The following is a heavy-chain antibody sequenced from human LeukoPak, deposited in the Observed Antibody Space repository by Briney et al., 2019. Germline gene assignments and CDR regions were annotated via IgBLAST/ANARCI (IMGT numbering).Heavy chain of an antibody. D-gene: IGHD1-20*01. CDR2: ISGDTTAT. J-gene: IGHJ4*02. V-gene: IGHV3-23*01. CDR1: GFTFSSA. Sequence: GGSLRLSCAASGFTFSSAMTWVRQAPGKGLEWVSTISGDTTATWYADSVKGRFTISRDNSKNTLYLQMNSLRGEDTAVYYCAKKGSGLTGPTVGLDYWGQGTLVTVSS. CDR3: AKKGSGLTGPTVGLDY.